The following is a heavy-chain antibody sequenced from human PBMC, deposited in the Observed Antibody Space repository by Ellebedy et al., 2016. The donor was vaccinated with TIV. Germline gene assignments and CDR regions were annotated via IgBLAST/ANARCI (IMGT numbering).Heavy chain of an antibody. V-gene: IGHV3-30*04. Sequence: PGGSLRLSCAASGFAFSNYAIQWVRQAPGKGLDWVAVISYDGSQTYYADSVKGRFTISRDNSKNNLYLQMNSLRAEDTAVYYCAREGYTSGSIGDLDYWGQGTLVTVSS. D-gene: IGHD3-3*01. J-gene: IGHJ4*02. CDR3: AREGYTSGSIGDLDY. CDR1: GFAFSNYA. CDR2: ISYDGSQT.